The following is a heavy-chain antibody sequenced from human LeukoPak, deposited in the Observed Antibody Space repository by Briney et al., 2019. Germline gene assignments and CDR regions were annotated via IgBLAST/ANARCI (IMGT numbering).Heavy chain of an antibody. CDR3: AKDYGDFGSSYFCAFDV. CDR2: LSGSGEAT. Sequence: PGGSLRLSCVGYAFRFSSLAMSWVRQAPGKGMEWVSGLSGSGEATYYIDPAKGRFSISRDNSKNTMYLQRTNLRAEDTAVYYCAKDYGDFGSSYFCAFDVWGPGTMVTVSS. V-gene: IGHV3-23*01. D-gene: IGHD3-10*01. J-gene: IGHJ3*01. CDR1: AFRFSSLA.